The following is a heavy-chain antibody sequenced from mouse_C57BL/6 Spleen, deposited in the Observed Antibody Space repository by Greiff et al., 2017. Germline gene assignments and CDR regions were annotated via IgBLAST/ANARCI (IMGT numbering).Heavy chain of an antibody. J-gene: IGHJ4*01. D-gene: IGHD2-5*01. CDR2: IYPGDGDT. CDR1: GYAFSSSW. CDR3: ARSHSNYPMDY. Sequence: VQLQQSGPELVKPGASVKISCKASGYAFSSSWMNWVKQRPGKGLEWIGRIYPGDGDTNYNGKFKGKATLTADKSSSTAYMQLSSLTSEDSAVYFCARSHSNYPMDYWGQGTSGTVSS. V-gene: IGHV1-82*01.